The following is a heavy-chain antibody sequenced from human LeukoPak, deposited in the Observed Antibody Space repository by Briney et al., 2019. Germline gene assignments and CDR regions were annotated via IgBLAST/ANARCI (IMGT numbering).Heavy chain of an antibody. CDR1: GFTFDDYG. J-gene: IGHJ3*02. CDR3: ATGSYYYDSSGYYYGYDAFNI. D-gene: IGHD3-22*01. Sequence: GGSLRLSCAASGFTFDDYGMSWVRQAPGKGLEWVSGINWNGGSTGYADSVKGRFTISRDNAKNSLYLQMNSLRAEDTALYYCATGSYYYDSSGYYYGYDAFNIWGQGTMVTVSS. CDR2: INWNGGST. V-gene: IGHV3-20*04.